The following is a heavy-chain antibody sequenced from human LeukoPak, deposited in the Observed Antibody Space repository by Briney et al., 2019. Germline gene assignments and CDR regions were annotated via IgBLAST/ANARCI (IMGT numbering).Heavy chain of an antibody. Sequence: GASVKVSCKASGYSFTGYYMHWVRQAPGQGLEWMGWINPNSGGTNYAQKFQGRVTMTRDTSISTAYMELSRLRSDDTAVYYCARAGQYYDFWSGYLSPYYFDYWGQGTLVTVSS. V-gene: IGHV1-2*02. J-gene: IGHJ4*02. CDR3: ARAGQYYDFWSGYLSPYYFDY. CDR2: INPNSGGT. CDR1: GYSFTGYY. D-gene: IGHD3-3*01.